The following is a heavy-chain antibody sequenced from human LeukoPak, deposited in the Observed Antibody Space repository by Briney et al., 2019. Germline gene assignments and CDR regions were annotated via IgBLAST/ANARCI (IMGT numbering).Heavy chain of an antibody. Sequence: ASVKVSCKASGYTFTGYYMHWVRQAPGQGLEWMGWINPNSGGTNYAQKFQGRVTMTRDTSISTAYMELSRLRSDDTAVYYCARDQILWFGELSPDYYGMDVWGQGTTVTVSS. CDR3: ARDQILWFGELSPDYYGMDV. CDR1: GYTFTGYY. J-gene: IGHJ6*02. D-gene: IGHD3-10*01. CDR2: INPNSGGT. V-gene: IGHV1-2*02.